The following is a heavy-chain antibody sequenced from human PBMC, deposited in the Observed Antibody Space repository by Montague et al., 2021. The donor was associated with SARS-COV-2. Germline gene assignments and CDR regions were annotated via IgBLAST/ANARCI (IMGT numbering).Heavy chain of an antibody. Sequence: SETLSLTCTVSHGSISSSLSYWGWIRQPPGKGREGMGSIYRSGNTFYSPYLKSRITMSVDTSKNQFSLNLASVTATDTAVYYCERRGYIHSRLDDAFDIWGQGTLVTVSS. D-gene: IGHD5-12*01. CDR3: ERRGYIHSRLDDAFDI. J-gene: IGHJ3*02. CDR2: IYRSGNT. V-gene: IGHV4-39*01. CDR1: HGSISSSLSY.